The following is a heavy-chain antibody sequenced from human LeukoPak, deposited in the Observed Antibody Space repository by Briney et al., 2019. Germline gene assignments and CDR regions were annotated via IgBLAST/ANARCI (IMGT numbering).Heavy chain of an antibody. J-gene: IGHJ4*02. D-gene: IGHD6-13*01. CDR2: IYYSGST. CDR3: AREGDSSSWYSLVDY. Sequence: SETLSLTCTVSGGSISSGDYYWSWIRQPPGKGLEWIGYIYYSGSTYYNPSLKSRVTISVDTSKNQFSLKLSSVTAADTAVYYCAREGDSSSWYSLVDYWGQGTLVTVSS. V-gene: IGHV4-30-4*02. CDR1: GGSISSGDYY.